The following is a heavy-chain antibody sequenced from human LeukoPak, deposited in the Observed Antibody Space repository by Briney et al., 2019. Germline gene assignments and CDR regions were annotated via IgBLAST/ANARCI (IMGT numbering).Heavy chain of an antibody. J-gene: IGHJ3*02. V-gene: IGHV1-8*01. CDR3: ARAPPCTTTTCYKYSFDI. CDR1: GYSFINYD. Sequence: ASVKVSCKASGYSFINYDINWVRQATGQGLEWMGWMNPNSGNTGYAQKFQGRVTMTRDTSISTAYMELSSLRSEDTAVYSCARAPPCTTTTCYKYSFDIWGQGTMVTVSS. D-gene: IGHD2-2*02. CDR2: MNPNSGNT.